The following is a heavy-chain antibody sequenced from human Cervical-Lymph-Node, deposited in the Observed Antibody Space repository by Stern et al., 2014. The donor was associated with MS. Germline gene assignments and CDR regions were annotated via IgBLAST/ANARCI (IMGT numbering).Heavy chain of an antibody. Sequence: EVQLVQSGGGLVQPGRSLRLSCAASGFTFDDYAMHWVRQAPGKGLEWVSGISWNSGNIGYADSVKGRFTISRDNAKNSLYLQMNSLRAEDMALYYCAKDINLRGTYYFDYWGQGTLVTVSS. V-gene: IGHV3-9*03. CDR2: ISWNSGNI. CDR1: GFTFDDYA. J-gene: IGHJ4*02. D-gene: IGHD2-15*01. CDR3: AKDINLRGTYYFDY.